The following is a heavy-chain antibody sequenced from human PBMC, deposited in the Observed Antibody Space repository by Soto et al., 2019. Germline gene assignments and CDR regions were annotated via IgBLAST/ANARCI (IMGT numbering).Heavy chain of an antibody. CDR1: GFTFSSYW. V-gene: IGHV3-7*03. Sequence: EVQLVESGGGLVQPGGSLRLSCAASGFTFSSYWMSWVRQAPGKGLEWVANIKQDGSEKYYVDSVKGRFTISRDNAKNSLYLQMNSLRAEDTAVYYCARAGQGIIAAAGGDYWGQGTLVTVPS. D-gene: IGHD6-13*01. J-gene: IGHJ4*02. CDR3: ARAGQGIIAAAGGDY. CDR2: IKQDGSEK.